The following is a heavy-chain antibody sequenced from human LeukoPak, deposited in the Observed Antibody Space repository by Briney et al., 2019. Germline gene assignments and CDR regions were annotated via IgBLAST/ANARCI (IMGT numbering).Heavy chain of an antibody. J-gene: IGHJ4*02. CDR1: GYTFTAYF. CDR3: ARGMYDSRPV. Sequence: ASVKVSCKASGYTFTAYFIHWVRQAPGQGLEWMGWINSNSGDTNYAQNFQDRVTMTRDTSITTAYMGLARLTSDDTALYFCARGMYDSRPVWGQGTLVTVSS. CDR2: INSNSGDT. D-gene: IGHD3-22*01. V-gene: IGHV1-2*02.